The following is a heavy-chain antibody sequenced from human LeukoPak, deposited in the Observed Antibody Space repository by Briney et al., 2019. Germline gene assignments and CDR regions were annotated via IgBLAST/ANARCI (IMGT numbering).Heavy chain of an antibody. Sequence: SVKVSCKASGGTFSSYAISWVRQAPGQGLEWTGRIIPILGIANYAQKFQGRVTITADKSTSTAYMELSSLRSEDTAVYYCAISDGYALIWGQGTLVTVSS. CDR2: IIPILGIA. CDR3: AISDGYALI. CDR1: GGTFSSYA. D-gene: IGHD5-24*01. V-gene: IGHV1-69*04. J-gene: IGHJ4*02.